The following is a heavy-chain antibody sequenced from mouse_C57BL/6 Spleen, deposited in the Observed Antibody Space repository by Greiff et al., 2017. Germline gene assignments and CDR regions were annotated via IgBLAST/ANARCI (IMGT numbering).Heavy chain of an antibody. V-gene: IGHV1-7*01. CDR3: GRESWLVFAY. D-gene: IGHD2-2*01. CDR1: GYTFTSYW. Sequence: QVQLQQSGAELAKPGASVKLSCKASGYTFTSYWMHWVKQRPGQGLEWIGYINPSSGYTKYTQKFKDKATLAADKSSSTAYMQLGSLTYEDSAGYYCGRESWLVFAYWGQGTLVTVSA. CDR2: INPSSGYT. J-gene: IGHJ3*01.